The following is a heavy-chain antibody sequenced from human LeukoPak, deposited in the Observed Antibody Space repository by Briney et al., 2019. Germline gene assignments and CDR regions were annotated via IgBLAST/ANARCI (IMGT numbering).Heavy chain of an antibody. D-gene: IGHD5-18*01. J-gene: IGHJ2*01. CDR1: GGSISSSSYY. V-gene: IGHV4-39*07. CDR2: IYYSGST. Sequence: PSETLSLTCTVSGGSISSSSYYWGWIRQPPGKGLEWIGSIYYSGSTYYNPSLKSRVTISVDTSKNQFSLKLSSVTAADTAVYYCARLGYSYGAYWYFDLWGRGTLVTVSS. CDR3: ARLGYSYGAYWYFDL.